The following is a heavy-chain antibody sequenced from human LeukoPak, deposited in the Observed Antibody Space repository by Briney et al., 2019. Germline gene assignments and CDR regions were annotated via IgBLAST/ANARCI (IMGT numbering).Heavy chain of an antibody. CDR1: TFTFSSHS. Sequence: PGGSLCFSSAASTFTFSSHSIHWLAQAPGKGLEGVTIISKDGRNRNDADSVKGRFTMSRDNSKNTLCLQMNILRAEDTAVYYCARNDYGHYYFDYWGQGTLVTVSS. J-gene: IGHJ4*02. CDR2: ISKDGRNR. D-gene: IGHD4-17*01. V-gene: IGHV3-30*04. CDR3: ARNDYGHYYFDY.